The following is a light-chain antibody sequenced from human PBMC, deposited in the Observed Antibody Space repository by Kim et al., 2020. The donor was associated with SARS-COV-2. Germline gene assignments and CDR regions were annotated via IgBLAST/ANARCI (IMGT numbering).Light chain of an antibody. CDR1: SSDVGGYNY. V-gene: IGLV2-14*01. CDR3: SSYTSSSTLV. CDR2: DVS. Sequence: QSALTQPASVSGSPGQSITISCTGTSSDVGGYNYVSWYQQYPGKAPKLMIYDVSKRPSGVSNRFSGSKSGNTASLTISGLQAEDEAEYYCSSYTSSSTLVFGGGTKLTVL. J-gene: IGLJ3*02.